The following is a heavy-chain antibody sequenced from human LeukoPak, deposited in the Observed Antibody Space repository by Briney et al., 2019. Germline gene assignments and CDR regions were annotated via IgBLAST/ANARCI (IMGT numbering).Heavy chain of an antibody. Sequence: ASVKVSCKASGYTFTGYYMHWVRQAPGQGLEWMGWINPNSGGTNYAQKLQGRVTMTRDTSISTAYMELSRLRSDDTAVYYCARDICSSTSCYLFDYWGQGTLVTVSS. CDR3: ARDICSSTSCYLFDY. CDR1: GYTFTGYY. D-gene: IGHD2-2*01. CDR2: INPNSGGT. V-gene: IGHV1-2*02. J-gene: IGHJ4*02.